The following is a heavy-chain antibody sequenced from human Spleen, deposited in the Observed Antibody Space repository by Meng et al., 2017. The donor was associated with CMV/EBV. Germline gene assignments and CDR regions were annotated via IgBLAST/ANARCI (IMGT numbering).Heavy chain of an antibody. D-gene: IGHD3-22*01. CDR3: ARAVYYDSSAFDY. J-gene: IGHJ4*02. CDR2: IYSGGST. CDR1: GFTVSSNY. Sequence: GESLKISCAASGFTVSSNYMSWVRQAPGKGLEWVSVIYSGGSTYYADSVKGRFTISRDNAKNSLYLQMNSLRAEDTAVYYCARAVYYDSSAFDYWGQGTLVTVSS. V-gene: IGHV3-53*01.